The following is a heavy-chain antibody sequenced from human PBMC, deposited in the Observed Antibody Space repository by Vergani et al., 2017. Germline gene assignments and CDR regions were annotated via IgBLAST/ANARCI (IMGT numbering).Heavy chain of an antibody. CDR2: IYPADSDT. J-gene: IGHJ4*02. CDR3: ARHTTYTDS. Sequence: EVELVQSGPEMRKPGESLKISCKGSEYSLGNYWIGWVRQMPGKGLEWMGIIYPADSDTRYSPSFQGQVTISADKSISTAFLQWDSLKASDTALYYCARHTTYTDSWGQGTQVIVSS. V-gene: IGHV5-51*01. CDR1: EYSLGNYW. D-gene: IGHD1-1*01.